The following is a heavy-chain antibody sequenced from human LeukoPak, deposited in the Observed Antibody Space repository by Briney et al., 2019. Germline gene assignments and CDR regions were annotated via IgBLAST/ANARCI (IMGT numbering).Heavy chain of an antibody. CDR3: ARELNWRYFDY. CDR1: GGSISSYY. Sequence: SETLSLTCTVSGGSISSYYWNWIRQPPGKGLEWIGHIYYDGSTNYNPSLKSRVTISLDTSKNQFSLKLTSVTAADTAVYYCARELNWRYFDYWGQGTLVTVSS. CDR2: IYYDGST. D-gene: IGHD1-1*01. J-gene: IGHJ4*02. V-gene: IGHV4-59*12.